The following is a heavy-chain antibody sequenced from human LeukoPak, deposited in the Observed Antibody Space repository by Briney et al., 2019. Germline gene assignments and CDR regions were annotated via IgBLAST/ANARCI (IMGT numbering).Heavy chain of an antibody. CDR3: AKGRTNDY. CDR2: ISDTGGNT. Sequence: GGPLRLSCAASGFTFSTYAMSWVRQTPEKGLEWVSAISDTGGNTFYADSVKGRFTISRDNSKNTLYLQMNSLRAEDTAIYYCAKGRTNDYWGQGTLVTVSS. CDR1: GFTFSTYA. V-gene: IGHV3-23*01. D-gene: IGHD1/OR15-1a*01. J-gene: IGHJ4*02.